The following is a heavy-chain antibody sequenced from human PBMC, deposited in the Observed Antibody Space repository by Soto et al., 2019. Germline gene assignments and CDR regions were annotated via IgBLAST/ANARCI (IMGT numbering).Heavy chain of an antibody. V-gene: IGHV4-31*03. Sequence: QVQLQESGPGLVKPSQTLSLTCRVSGGSIGSPNFYWSWIRQNPGKGLEWLGYVYYNGTTYYNPSLKSRVSISVDTSKNQFSLKLSSVSAADTAVYFCVREPRLLIWFGELQDLGRGTLVTVSS. J-gene: IGHJ1*01. D-gene: IGHD3-10*01. CDR2: VYYNGTT. CDR1: GGSIGSPNFY. CDR3: VREPRLLIWFGELQD.